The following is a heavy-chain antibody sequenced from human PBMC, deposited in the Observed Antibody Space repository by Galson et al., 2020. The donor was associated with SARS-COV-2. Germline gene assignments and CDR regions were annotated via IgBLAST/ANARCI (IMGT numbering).Heavy chain of an antibody. V-gene: IGHV3-9*01. CDR3: FVDSSGDWSDAFDM. J-gene: IGHJ3*02. D-gene: IGHD3-22*01. Sequence: SLKISCATSGFTFDDYAMNWVRQAPGKGLEWVSGISWNSGMITYADSVKGRFIISRDNAKNSLNNLRTEDTALYYCFVDSSGDWSDAFDMWGQWTMVTVCS. CDR2: ISWNSGMI. CDR1: GFTFDDYA.